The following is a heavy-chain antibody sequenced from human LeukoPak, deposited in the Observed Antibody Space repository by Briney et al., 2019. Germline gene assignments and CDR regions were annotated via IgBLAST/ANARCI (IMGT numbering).Heavy chain of an antibody. CDR1: GYSFTSYW. CDR3: ASRDSTGYYFLFDY. J-gene: IGHJ4*02. V-gene: IGHV5-51*01. Sequence: LGESLQISCKGSGYSFTSYWIGWLRQLPGKGLEWLGIIYPGESDTRYSPSFQGQVTISADRSISTAYLQWSSLKAPDTAIDYCASRDSTGYYFLFDYWGQGTLVTVSS. CDR2: IYPGESDT. D-gene: IGHD3-22*01.